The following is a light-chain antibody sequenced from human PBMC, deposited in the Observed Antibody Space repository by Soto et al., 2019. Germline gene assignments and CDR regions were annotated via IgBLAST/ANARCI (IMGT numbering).Light chain of an antibody. CDR3: KKSYSNHIN. Sequence: DIERTQSRSSRSASVGERFTITCRASQSIPSYLNWYQHKPGSAPKILIYAAYSLQSGVPSRFSGSGSGTDFTLTIKSMQTEDFENYYCKKSYSNHINFGGGTKVDIK. CDR2: AAY. CDR1: QSIPSY. V-gene: IGKV1-39*01. J-gene: IGKJ4*01.